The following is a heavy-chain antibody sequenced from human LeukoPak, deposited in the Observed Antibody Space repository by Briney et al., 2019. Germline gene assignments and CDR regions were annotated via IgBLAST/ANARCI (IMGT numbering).Heavy chain of an antibody. D-gene: IGHD1-26*01. CDR1: GGSFSGNY. CDR3: ARVGGWEPKLHGVTFDY. Sequence: SETLSLTCAVYGGSFSGNYWSWIRQPPGKGLEWIGEIIHDRGTGRGTPTYNPSLKSRVTISVDTSKNQFSLNLNAVTAADTAVYYCARVGGWEPKLHGVTFDYLGQGTLVTVSS. CDR2: IIHDRGTGRGTP. V-gene: IGHV4-34*12. J-gene: IGHJ4*02.